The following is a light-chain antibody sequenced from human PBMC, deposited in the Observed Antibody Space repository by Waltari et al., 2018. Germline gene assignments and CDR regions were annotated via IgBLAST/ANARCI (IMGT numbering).Light chain of an antibody. CDR2: GAS. V-gene: IGKV3-20*01. CDR3: QHYVRLPAT. CDR1: QSVSRA. Sequence: EVVLTQSPGTLSLSPGERATLSCRASQSVSRALAWYQQKPGQAPRLLIYGASIRATGIPDRFSGSVSGTDFSLTISRLEPAVSAMYYCQHYVRLPATFGQGTKVEIK. J-gene: IGKJ1*01.